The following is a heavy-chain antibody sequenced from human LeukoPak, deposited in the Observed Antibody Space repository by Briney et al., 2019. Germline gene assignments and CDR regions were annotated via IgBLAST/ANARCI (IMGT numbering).Heavy chain of an antibody. V-gene: IGHV4-39*07. CDR3: ARGPYSYDSSGAFDI. CDR2: ISSSGST. D-gene: IGHD3-22*01. Sequence: SETLSLTCSVSGVSIIGSSYYWAWIRQPPGKGLEWIGRISSSGSTNYNPSLKSRVTISVDTSKNQFSLKLSSVTAADTAVYFCARGPYSYDSSGAFDIWGQGTMVTVSS. CDR1: GVSIIGSSYY. J-gene: IGHJ3*02.